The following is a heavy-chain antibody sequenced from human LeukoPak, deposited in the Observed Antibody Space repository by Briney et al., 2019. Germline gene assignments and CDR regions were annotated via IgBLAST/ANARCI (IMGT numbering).Heavy chain of an antibody. CDR1: GFTLSNYA. CDR2: ISASGTDT. CDR3: AKQLESGNYYLTGDDY. J-gene: IGHJ4*02. Sequence: PGGSLRLSCAASGFTLSNYATSWVRQAPGKGLEWVSAISASGTDTYYADSVKGRFTISRDTSKNTVYLQMNSLSDEDTAVYFCAKQLESGNYYLTGDDYWGQGTLVTVSS. D-gene: IGHD3-10*01. V-gene: IGHV3-23*01.